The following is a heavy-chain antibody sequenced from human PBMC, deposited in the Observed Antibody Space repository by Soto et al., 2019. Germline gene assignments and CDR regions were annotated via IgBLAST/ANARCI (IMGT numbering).Heavy chain of an antibody. CDR3: THDVLRYFDWFQPFDP. D-gene: IGHD3-9*01. CDR2: IRSKAYGGTT. V-gene: IGHV3-49*03. J-gene: IGHJ5*02. CDR1: GFTFGDYA. Sequence: GGSRRLSCTASGFTFGDYAMSWFRQAPGKGLEWVGFIRSKAYGGTTEYAASVKGRFTISRDDSKSIAYLQMNSLKTEDTAVYYCTHDVLRYFDWFQPFDPWGQGTLVTVSS.